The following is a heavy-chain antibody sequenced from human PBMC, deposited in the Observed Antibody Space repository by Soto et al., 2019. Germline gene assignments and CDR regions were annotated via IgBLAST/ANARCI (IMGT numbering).Heavy chain of an antibody. CDR3: ARVPSSSYHYFDY. Sequence: EVQLVESGGGLVQPGGSLRLSCAASGFSVSSYYMSWVRQAPGKGLEWVSVIYSAGSADFADSVKGRFTISRDNSKNTLYLQMSSLSAEDTAVYYCARVPSSSYHYFDYWGQGTLVTVSS. V-gene: IGHV3-66*01. CDR2: IYSAGSA. D-gene: IGHD6-13*01. J-gene: IGHJ4*02. CDR1: GFSVSSYY.